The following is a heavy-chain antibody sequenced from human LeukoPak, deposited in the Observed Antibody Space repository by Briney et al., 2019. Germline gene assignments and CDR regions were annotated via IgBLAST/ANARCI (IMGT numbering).Heavy chain of an antibody. Sequence: SETLSLTCAVYGGSFSGYYWSWIRQPPGKGLEWIGEIKHSGSTNYNPYLKSRVTILVDTSKNQFSLKLSSVTAADTAVYYCAGSIAVAVLFDYWGQRTLVTVSS. CDR1: GGSFSGYY. CDR2: IKHSGST. D-gene: IGHD6-19*01. V-gene: IGHV4-34*01. CDR3: AGSIAVAVLFDY. J-gene: IGHJ4*02.